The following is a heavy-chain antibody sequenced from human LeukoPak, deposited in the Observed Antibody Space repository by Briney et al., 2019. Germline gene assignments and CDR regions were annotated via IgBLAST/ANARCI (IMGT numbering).Heavy chain of an antibody. CDR2: INHSGST. Sequence: PSETLSLTCAVYGGSFSGYYWSWIRQPPGKGLEWIGEINHSGSTNYNPSLKSRVTISVDTSKNQFSLKLSSVTAADTAVYYCARCGKVRGSGYYYPIDYWGQGTLVTVSS. CDR1: GGSFSGYY. J-gene: IGHJ4*02. D-gene: IGHD3-22*01. V-gene: IGHV4-34*01. CDR3: ARCGKVRGSGYYYPIDY.